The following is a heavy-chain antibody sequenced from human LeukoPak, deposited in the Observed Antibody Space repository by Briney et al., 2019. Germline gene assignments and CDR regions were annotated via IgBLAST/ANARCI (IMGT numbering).Heavy chain of an antibody. Sequence: GGSLRLSCAASGFTFSSYSMNWVRQAPGKGLEWVSSISSSSSYIYYADSVKGRFTISRDNAKNSLYLQMNSLRAEDTAVYYCARDLSKPRNYYDSSGYYKLSNNNDYWGQGTLVTVSS. V-gene: IGHV3-21*01. D-gene: IGHD3-22*01. CDR3: ARDLSKPRNYYDSSGYYKLSNNNDY. CDR1: GFTFSSYS. CDR2: ISSSSSYI. J-gene: IGHJ4*02.